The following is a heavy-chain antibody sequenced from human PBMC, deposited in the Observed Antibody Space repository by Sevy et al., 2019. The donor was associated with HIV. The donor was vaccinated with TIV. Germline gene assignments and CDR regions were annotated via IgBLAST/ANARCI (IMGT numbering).Heavy chain of an antibody. V-gene: IGHV3-21*01. CDR2: ISSSSSNI. D-gene: IGHD6-19*01. CDR1: GFTFSSYS. Sequence: GGSLRLSCAASGFTFSSYSMNWVRQAPGKGLEWVSSISSSSSNIYYADSVKGRFTISRDNAKNSLYLKMNSLRAEDTAVYYCAREARIAVAGPTGGFDPWGQGTLVTVSS. CDR3: AREARIAVAGPTGGFDP. J-gene: IGHJ5*02.